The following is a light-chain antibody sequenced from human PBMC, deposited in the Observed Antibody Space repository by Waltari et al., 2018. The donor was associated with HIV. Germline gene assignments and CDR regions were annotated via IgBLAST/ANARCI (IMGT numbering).Light chain of an antibody. J-gene: IGKJ3*01. Sequence: DIQMTQSPSSLSASVGDRVTITCRASQSISTYLNWYRQKPGKAPELLIYAASSLQSGVPSRFSGSGSGTDFTLTISSLQLEDFATYFCLQSYTSPLTFGPGTKVDIK. CDR2: AAS. CDR1: QSISTY. CDR3: LQSYTSPLT. V-gene: IGKV1-39*01.